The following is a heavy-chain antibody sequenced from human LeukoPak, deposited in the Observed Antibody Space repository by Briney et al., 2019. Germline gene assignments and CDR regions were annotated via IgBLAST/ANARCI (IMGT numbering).Heavy chain of an antibody. Sequence: GGSLRLSCAASGFTFSSYTMHWVRQAPGKGLEWVAVISYDGSNKYYADSVKGQFTISRDNSKNTLYLQTNSLRAEDTAVYYCARDHVPSASYYYGMDVWGQGTTVTVSS. CDR2: ISYDGSNK. J-gene: IGHJ6*02. D-gene: IGHD2-2*01. CDR1: GFTFSSYT. V-gene: IGHV3-30-3*01. CDR3: ARDHVPSASYYYGMDV.